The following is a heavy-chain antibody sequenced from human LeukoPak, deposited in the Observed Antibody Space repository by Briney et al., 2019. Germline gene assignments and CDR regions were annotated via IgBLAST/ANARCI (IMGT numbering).Heavy chain of an antibody. V-gene: IGHV4-4*07. CDR3: ARSKGIAAAGSYYYYYGIDV. CDR2: IYTSGST. D-gene: IGHD6-13*01. CDR1: GGSISSYY. J-gene: IGHJ6*02. Sequence: SETLSLTCTVSGGSISSYYWSWIRQPAGKGLEWIGRIYTSGSTNYNPSLKSRVTMSVDTSKNQFSLKLSSVTAADTAVYYCARSKGIAAAGSYYYYYGIDVWGQGTTVTVSS.